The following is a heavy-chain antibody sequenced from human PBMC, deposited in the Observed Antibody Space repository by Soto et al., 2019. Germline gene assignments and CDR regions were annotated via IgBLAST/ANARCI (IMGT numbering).Heavy chain of an antibody. D-gene: IGHD6-19*01. Sequence: QVQLVESGGGVVQPGNSLRLSCAASGFTFSSYGMHWVRQAPGKGLEWVAVIWYDGSNKYYADSVKGRFTISRDNSKNTLDLQMNSLTAQDTAVYYCARDQQWLVRFHFDFWGQGTLVTVSS. V-gene: IGHV3-33*01. CDR1: GFTFSSYG. CDR2: IWYDGSNK. CDR3: ARDQQWLVRFHFDF. J-gene: IGHJ4*02.